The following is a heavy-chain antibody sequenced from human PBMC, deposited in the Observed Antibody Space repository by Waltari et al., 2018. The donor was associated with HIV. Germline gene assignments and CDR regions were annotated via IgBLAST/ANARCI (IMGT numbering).Heavy chain of an antibody. Sequence: QVQLQQWGAGLLKPSETLSLTCAVYGGSFSGYYWSWIRQPPGKGLEWIGEINHSGSTTYNPSLKSRVTISVDTSKNQFSLKLSSVTAADTAVYYCARTPTGRRFDPWGQGTLVTVSS. V-gene: IGHV4-34*01. CDR3: ARTPTGRRFDP. CDR1: GGSFSGYY. J-gene: IGHJ5*02. CDR2: INHSGST.